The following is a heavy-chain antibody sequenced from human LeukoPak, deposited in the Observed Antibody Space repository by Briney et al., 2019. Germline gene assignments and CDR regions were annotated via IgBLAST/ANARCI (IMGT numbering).Heavy chain of an antibody. J-gene: IGHJ4*02. CDR2: LYYTGST. Sequence: SETLSLTCTVSGDSISSHYWSWLRQPPGKGLEWIGYLYYTGSTNYNPSLKSRVTISVDTSKNQFSLKLSSVTAADTAVYYCARYLGYYYDSSGYQGYYFDYWGQGTLVTVSS. CDR3: ARYLGYYYDSSGYQGYYFDY. CDR1: GDSISSHY. V-gene: IGHV4-59*11. D-gene: IGHD3-22*01.